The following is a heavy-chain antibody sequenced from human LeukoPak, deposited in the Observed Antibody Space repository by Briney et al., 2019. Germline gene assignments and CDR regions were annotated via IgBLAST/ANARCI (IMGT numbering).Heavy chain of an antibody. J-gene: IGHJ4*02. CDR1: GGSISSSSYY. CDR2: VHYGGTT. V-gene: IGHV4-39*01. CDR3: ARHFDY. Sequence: SETLSLTCSVSGGSISSSSYYWGWIRQPPGKGLEWIGSVHYGGTTYYNTSLKSRVTISIDASKNQFSLKLSSVTAADTAVYYCARHFDYWGQGIMVTVSS.